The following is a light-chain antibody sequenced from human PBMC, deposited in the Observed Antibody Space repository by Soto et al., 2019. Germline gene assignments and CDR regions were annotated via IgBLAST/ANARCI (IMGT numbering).Light chain of an antibody. CDR3: HHYNSYSEA. Sequence: DIQMTQSPSTMSGSVGDRVTTTCRASQTISSWLAWYQQKPGKAPKLLIYKASTLKSGVPSRFSGSGSGTEFTLTISSLQPDDFATYYCHHYNSYSEAFGQGTKVDIK. CDR1: QTISSW. CDR2: KAS. V-gene: IGKV1-5*03. J-gene: IGKJ1*01.